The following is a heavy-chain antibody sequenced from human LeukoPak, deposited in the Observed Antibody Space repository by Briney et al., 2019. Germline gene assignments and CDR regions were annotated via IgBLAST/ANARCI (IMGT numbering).Heavy chain of an antibody. J-gene: IGHJ5*02. V-gene: IGHV1-69*13. CDR3: ARLKRGIGAAGTSLRGWLDP. CDR2: IIPIFDTS. Sequence: ASVKLSCKSSGGTFSCYAITWVRQAPGPGLEWMGGIIPIFDTSNYAQKFQGRVTFTSDDSTSTAYMVLSSLRSVDTAVYYCARLKRGIGAAGTSLRGWLDPWGQGTLVTVSS. CDR1: GGTFSCYA. D-gene: IGHD6-13*01.